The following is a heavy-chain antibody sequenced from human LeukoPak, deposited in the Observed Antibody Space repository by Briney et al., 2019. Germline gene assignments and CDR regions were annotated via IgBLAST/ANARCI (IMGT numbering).Heavy chain of an antibody. Sequence: GGSLRLSCTSSGFTVSSNYMTWVRRAPGKGLEWVSVMYSGGSTYYADSVKGRFTISRDNSKNTLYLQMNSLRVEDTAVYYCARGELSTFDYWGQGTLVTVSS. CDR3: ARGELSTFDY. CDR2: MYSGGST. CDR1: GFTVSSNY. V-gene: IGHV3-53*01. D-gene: IGHD3-16*02. J-gene: IGHJ4*02.